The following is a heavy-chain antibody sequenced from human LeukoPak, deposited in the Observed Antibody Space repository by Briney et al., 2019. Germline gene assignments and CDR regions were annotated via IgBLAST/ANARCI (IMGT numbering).Heavy chain of an antibody. CDR3: ARGRRSSSWQRYFDY. CDR1: GFTFTTYA. Sequence: PGGSLRLSCAASGFTFTTYAMHWVRQAPGKGLEWVAVISYDGTNKYYADSVKGRFTISRDNSKNTLYLQMNSLRGEDTAVYYCARGRRSSSWQRYFDYWGQGTLVTVSS. V-gene: IGHV3-30-3*01. D-gene: IGHD6-13*01. CDR2: ISYDGTNK. J-gene: IGHJ4*02.